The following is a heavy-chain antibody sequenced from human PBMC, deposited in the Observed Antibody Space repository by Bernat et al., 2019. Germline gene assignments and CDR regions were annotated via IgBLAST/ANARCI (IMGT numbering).Heavy chain of an antibody. Sequence: QVQLVESGGGVVQPGRSLRLSCAASGFTFSSYAMHWVRQAPGKGLEWVAVISYDGSNKYYADSVKGRFTISRDNSKNTLYLQMNSLRAEDTAVYYCARYSLWLVRGCFDYWGQGTLVTVSS. J-gene: IGHJ4*02. CDR3: ARYSLWLVRGCFDY. CDR2: ISYDGSNK. CDR1: GFTFSSYA. D-gene: IGHD6-19*01. V-gene: IGHV3-30*01.